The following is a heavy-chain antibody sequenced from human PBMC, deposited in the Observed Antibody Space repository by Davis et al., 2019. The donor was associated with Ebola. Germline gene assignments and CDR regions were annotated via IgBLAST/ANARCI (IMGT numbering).Heavy chain of an antibody. CDR3: ARLMITFGGVKRDTFDI. CDR1: GYTFTSYA. CDR2: INAGNGNT. Sequence: ASVKVSCKASGYTFTSYAMHWVRQAPGQRLEWMGWINAGNGNTKYSQKFQGRVTITRDTSASTAYMELSSLRSEDTAVYYCARLMITFGGVKRDTFDIWGQGTMVTVSS. V-gene: IGHV1-3*01. J-gene: IGHJ3*02. D-gene: IGHD3-16*01.